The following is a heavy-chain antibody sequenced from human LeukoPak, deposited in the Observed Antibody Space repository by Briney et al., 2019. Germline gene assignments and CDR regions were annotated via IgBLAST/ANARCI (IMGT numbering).Heavy chain of an antibody. D-gene: IGHD3-10*01. CDR2: INPNSGGT. CDR3: AALWFRVSPFDY. Sequence: GASVKVSCKASGYTFTGYYMHWVRQAPGQGLEWMGRINPNSGGTNYAQKFQGRVTMTRDTSISTAYMELSRLRSDDTAVYYCAALWFRVSPFDYWGQGTLVTVSS. J-gene: IGHJ4*02. CDR1: GYTFTGYY. V-gene: IGHV1-2*06.